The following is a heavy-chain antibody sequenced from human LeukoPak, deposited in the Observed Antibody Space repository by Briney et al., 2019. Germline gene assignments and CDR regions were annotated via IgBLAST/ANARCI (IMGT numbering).Heavy chain of an antibody. V-gene: IGHV3-48*03. CDR1: GFTFSSYE. CDR3: ARDRSKVTAYDDALDI. D-gene: IGHD2-21*02. Sequence: GGSLRLSCAASGFTFSSYELNWVRQAPGKGLEWVSYISDIGTTQHYADSVKGRFTISRDNTKNSLYLQMNSLTAEDTAVYYCARDRSKVTAYDDALDIWGQGTMVIVSS. CDR2: ISDIGTTQ. J-gene: IGHJ3*02.